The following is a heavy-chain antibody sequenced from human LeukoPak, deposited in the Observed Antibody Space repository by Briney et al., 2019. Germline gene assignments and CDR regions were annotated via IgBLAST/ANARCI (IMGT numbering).Heavy chain of an antibody. CDR1: GFTFSSYG. CDR3: AKDPPYYYYGMDV. J-gene: IGHJ6*02. Sequence: GGSLRLSCAASGFTFSSYGMHWVRQAPGKGLEWVAVISYDGSNKYYADSVKGRFTISRDNSKNTLYLQMNSLRAEDTAVYYCAKDPPYYYYGMDVWGQGTTVTVPS. CDR2: ISYDGSNK. V-gene: IGHV3-30*18.